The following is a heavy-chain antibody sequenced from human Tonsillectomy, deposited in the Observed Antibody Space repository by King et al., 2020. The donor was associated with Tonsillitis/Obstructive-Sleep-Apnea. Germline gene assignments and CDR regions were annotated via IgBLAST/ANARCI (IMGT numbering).Heavy chain of an antibody. CDR3: ARDPVLGTGDSYFDY. Sequence: QLQESGPGLVKPSETLSLICTVSDGSISSYYWSWIRQPPGKGLEWIGYTDYSGSTNCNPSLKSRVTLSIDTSKNQFSLKLSSVTAADTAVYYCARDPVLGTGDSYFDYWGQGTLVTVSS. V-gene: IGHV4-59*01. J-gene: IGHJ4*02. D-gene: IGHD7-27*01. CDR2: TDYSGST. CDR1: DGSISSYY.